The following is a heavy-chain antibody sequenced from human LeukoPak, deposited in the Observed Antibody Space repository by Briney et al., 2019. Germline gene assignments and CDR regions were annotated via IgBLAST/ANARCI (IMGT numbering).Heavy chain of an antibody. J-gene: IGHJ4*02. D-gene: IGHD2-8*01. CDR2: LSSSSTYI. Sequence: GGSLRLSCAASGFTFSSYSMNWVRQAPGKGLEWVSTLSSSSTYIYHADSVKGRFTISRDNAKSSLYLQMNSLRAEDTAVYYCARCTNGVCYYFDYWGQGTLVTVSS. CDR3: ARCTNGVCYYFDY. V-gene: IGHV3-21*04. CDR1: GFTFSSYS.